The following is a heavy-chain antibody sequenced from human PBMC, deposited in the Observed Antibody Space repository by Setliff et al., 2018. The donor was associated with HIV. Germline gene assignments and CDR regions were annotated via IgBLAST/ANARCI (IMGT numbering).Heavy chain of an antibody. D-gene: IGHD1-1*01. CDR3: ARDPGTGITGSNAFDI. CDR2: INSDGSTT. J-gene: IGHJ3*02. V-gene: IGHV3-74*01. CDR1: GFTFRNYW. Sequence: GGSLRLSCAASGFTFRNYWMHWVRQAPGKGLVWVSRINSDGSTTTYADSVKDRFTISRDNTKNTVYLQMNSLRVEDTAVYYCARDPGTGITGSNAFDIWGQGTMVTVSS.